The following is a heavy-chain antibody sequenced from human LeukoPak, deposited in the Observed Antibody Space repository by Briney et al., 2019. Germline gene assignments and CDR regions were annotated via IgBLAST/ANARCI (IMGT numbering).Heavy chain of an antibody. Sequence: GGSLRLSCAASGFTFRSYDMNWVRQAPGKGLEWVSYISSSGTTIYYADSMKGRFTISRDNAKNSLYLQMSSLRAEDTAVYYCAKALATRHMDVWGQGTTVTVSS. CDR1: GFTFRSYD. CDR3: AKALATRHMDV. J-gene: IGHJ6*02. V-gene: IGHV3-48*03. CDR2: ISSSGTTI.